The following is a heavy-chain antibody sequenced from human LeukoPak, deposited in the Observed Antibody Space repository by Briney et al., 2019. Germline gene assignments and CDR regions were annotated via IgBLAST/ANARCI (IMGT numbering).Heavy chain of an antibody. CDR3: AYLRSSPFDY. J-gene: IGHJ4*02. Sequence: GRSLRLSCAASGFTFSSYAMHWVRQAPGKGLEWVAVISYDGSNKYYADSVKGRFTISRDNSKNTLYLQMNSLRAEDTAVYYCAYLRSSPFDYWGQGTLVTVSS. V-gene: IGHV3-30-3*01. CDR2: ISYDGSNK. D-gene: IGHD6-6*01. CDR1: GFTFSSYA.